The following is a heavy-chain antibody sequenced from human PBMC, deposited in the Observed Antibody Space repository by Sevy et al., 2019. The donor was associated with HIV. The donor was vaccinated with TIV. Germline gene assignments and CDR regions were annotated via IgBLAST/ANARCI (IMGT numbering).Heavy chain of an antibody. D-gene: IGHD3-10*01. CDR3: TRGTRGVVQS. V-gene: IGHV3-74*01. CDR2: INSDGAAT. CDR1: GFTLSADW. Sequence: GGSLRLSCAASGFTLSADWMHWVRQTPGKGLVCVSRINSDGAATHYGDSVKGRFIISRDNGKNSLYLQMNSLRVEDTGLYYCTRGTRGVVQSWGQGTLVTVSS. J-gene: IGHJ5*02.